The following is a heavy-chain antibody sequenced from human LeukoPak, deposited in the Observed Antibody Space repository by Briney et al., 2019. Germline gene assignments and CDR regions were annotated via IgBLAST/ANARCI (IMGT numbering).Heavy chain of an antibody. V-gene: IGHV1-2*02. J-gene: IGHJ3*02. CDR1: GYTFTGYY. CDR3: AIHLEWGWSVGLDAFDI. D-gene: IGHD3-3*01. Sequence: ASVKVSCKASGYTFTGYYMHWVRQAPGQGLEWMGWINPNSGGTNYAQKFQGRVTMTRNTSISTAYMELSSLRSEDTAVYYCAIHLEWGWSVGLDAFDIWGQGTMVTVSS. CDR2: INPNSGGT.